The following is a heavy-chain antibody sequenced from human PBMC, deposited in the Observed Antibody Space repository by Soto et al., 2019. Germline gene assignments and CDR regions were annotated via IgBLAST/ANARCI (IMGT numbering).Heavy chain of an antibody. J-gene: IGHJ5*01. Sequence: GGSLRLSCAASGFTFDNYAMTWVRQAPGKGLEWVSSISGSGGGTYYADSVKGRFTISRDTSKNTLSLQMNSLRAEDTAVYYCAKQAVAGTFNWFDSWGQGTLVTVSS. CDR3: AKQAVAGTFNWFDS. CDR2: ISGSGGGT. D-gene: IGHD6-19*01. CDR1: GFTFDNYA. V-gene: IGHV3-23*01.